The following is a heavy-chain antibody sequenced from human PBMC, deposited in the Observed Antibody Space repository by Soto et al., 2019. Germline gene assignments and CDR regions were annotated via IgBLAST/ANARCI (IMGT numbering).Heavy chain of an antibody. CDR1: GFTFSGYA. J-gene: IGHJ4*02. CDR2: ISNSGGST. D-gene: IGHD3-10*01. Sequence: GGSLRLSCAASGFTFSGYAMSWVRQAPGKGLEWVSGISNSGGSTYYADSVKGRFTISRDKSKNTLYLQMNSLRAEDTAVYYCAKDVLLWFGELFGESDYWGQGTLVTVSS. CDR3: AKDVLLWFGELFGESDY. V-gene: IGHV3-23*01.